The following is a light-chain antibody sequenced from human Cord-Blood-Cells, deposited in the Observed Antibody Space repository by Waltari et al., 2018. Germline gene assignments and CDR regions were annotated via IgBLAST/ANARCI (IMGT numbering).Light chain of an antibody. CDR2: EGS. CDR3: CSYAGSSTWV. J-gene: IGLJ3*02. CDR1: SSDVGGYNI. Sequence: QSALTQPASVSGSPGQSITISCTGTSSDVGGYNIVSCYQQHPGKAPKLMIYEGSKRPSVVSNRFSGSKSGNTASLTISGLQAEDEADYYCCSYAGSSTWVFGGGTKLTVL. V-gene: IGLV2-23*01.